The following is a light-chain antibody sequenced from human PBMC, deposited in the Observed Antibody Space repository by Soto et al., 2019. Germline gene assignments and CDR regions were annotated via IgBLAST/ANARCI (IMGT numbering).Light chain of an antibody. Sequence: EVVMTQSPATLSVSPGERATFSCRAIQSVTSRLAWYQQKPGQAPRLLIYGASTRATGIPARFSGSGSGTEFTLTINSLQSEDFAVYYCQQYNNWPLTFGGGTKVDIK. CDR3: QQYNNWPLT. CDR1: QSVTSR. V-gene: IGKV3-15*01. J-gene: IGKJ4*01. CDR2: GAS.